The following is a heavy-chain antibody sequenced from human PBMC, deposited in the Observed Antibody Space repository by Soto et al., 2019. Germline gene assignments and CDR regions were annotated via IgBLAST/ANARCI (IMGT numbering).Heavy chain of an antibody. D-gene: IGHD2-15*01. CDR3: ARGRYCLTGRCFPNWFDS. J-gene: IGHJ5*01. Sequence: QVQLLESGPGLVKPSQTLSLTCSVSGDSISTVDYFWAWVRQPPGQALEYLGYIYKSATTYYNPAFESRAAIPLDTSKSQFSLNVTSVTAADTAVYFCARGRYCLTGRCFPNWFDSWGQGTLVTVSS. V-gene: IGHV4-30-4*01. CDR2: IYKSATT. CDR1: GDSISTVDYF.